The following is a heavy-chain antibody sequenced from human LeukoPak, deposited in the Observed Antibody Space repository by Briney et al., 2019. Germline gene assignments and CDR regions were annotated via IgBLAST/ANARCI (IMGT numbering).Heavy chain of an antibody. J-gene: IGHJ6*03. V-gene: IGHV1-18*01. CDR2: ISAYNGNT. CDR3: ASGYVPLYYYYYMDV. D-gene: IGHD3-16*01. CDR1: GYTFTSYG. Sequence: GASVKVSCKASGYTFTSYGISWVRQAPGQGLEWMGWISAYNGNTNYAQKLQGRVTMTTDTSTSTAYMELSSLRSEDTAVYYCASGYVPLYYYYYMDVWGKGTTVTVSS.